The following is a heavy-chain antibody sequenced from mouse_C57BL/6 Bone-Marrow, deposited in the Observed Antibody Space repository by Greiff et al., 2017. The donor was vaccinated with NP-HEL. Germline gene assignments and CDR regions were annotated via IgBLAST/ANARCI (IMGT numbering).Heavy chain of an antibody. CDR2: IYPGGGYT. V-gene: IGHV1-63*01. J-gene: IGHJ3*01. CDR1: GYTFTNYW. Sequence: VNLVESGAELVRPGTSVKMSCKASGYTFTNYWIGWAKQRPGHGLEWIGDIYPGGGYTNYNEKFKGKATLTADKSSSTAYMQFSSLTSEDSAIYYCARGDTAQATGFVYWGQGTLVTVSA. CDR3: ARGDTAQATGFVY. D-gene: IGHD3-2*02.